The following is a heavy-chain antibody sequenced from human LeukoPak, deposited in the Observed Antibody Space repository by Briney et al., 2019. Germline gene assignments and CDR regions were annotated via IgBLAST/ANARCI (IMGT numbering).Heavy chain of an antibody. V-gene: IGHV3-30*04. J-gene: IGHJ3*02. CDR3: ARGPLGSGLLI. D-gene: IGHD6-19*01. Sequence: GGSLRLSCAASGFTFSSYAMHWVRQAPGKGLEWGAVISYDGSNKYYADSVKGRFTISRDNSKNTLYLQMNSLRAEDTAVYYCARGPLGSGLLIWGQGTMVTVSS. CDR2: ISYDGSNK. CDR1: GFTFSSYA.